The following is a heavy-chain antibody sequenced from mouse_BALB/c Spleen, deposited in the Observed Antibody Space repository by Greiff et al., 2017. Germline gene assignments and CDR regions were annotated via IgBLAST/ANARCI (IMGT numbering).Heavy chain of an antibody. V-gene: IGHV1-9*01. J-gene: IGHJ1*01. CDR3: SRSVYGNYGGVYWYFDV. Sequence: QVQLQQSGAELMKPGASVKISCKATGYTFSSYWIEWVKQRPGHGLEWIGEILPGSGSTNYNEKFKGKATFTADTSSNTAYMQLSSLTSEDSAVYYCSRSVYGNYGGVYWYFDVWGAGTTVTVSS. CDR2: ILPGSGST. CDR1: GYTFSSYW. D-gene: IGHD2-1*01.